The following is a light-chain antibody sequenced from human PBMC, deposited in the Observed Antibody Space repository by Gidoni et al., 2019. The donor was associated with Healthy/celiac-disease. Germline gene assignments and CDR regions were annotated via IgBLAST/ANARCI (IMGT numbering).Light chain of an antibody. Sequence: DIQMTQSPSSLSASVGDRVTITCRASQSISSYLNWYKQKPGNAPKLLIYAASSLQSGVPSRFSGSGSGTDFTLTISSLQPEDFATYYCQQSYSTLRTVXQXTKVEIK. V-gene: IGKV1-39*01. CDR2: AAS. CDR3: QQSYSTLRT. J-gene: IGKJ1*01. CDR1: QSISSY.